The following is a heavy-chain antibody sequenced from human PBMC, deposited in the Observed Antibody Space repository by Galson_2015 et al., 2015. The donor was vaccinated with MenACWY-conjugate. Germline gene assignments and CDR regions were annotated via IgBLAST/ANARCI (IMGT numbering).Heavy chain of an antibody. Sequence: SLRLSCAASGFSFSGSWMSWVRQAPGKGLEWVANIKQDASEKYYVDSVKGRFAISRDNAKTPLYLQMISLGAEDTAVYYCARGPRYGAFDIWGQGTMVTVSS. J-gene: IGHJ3*02. CDR2: IKQDASEK. CDR1: GFSFSGSW. CDR3: ARGPRYGAFDI. D-gene: IGHD4-17*01. V-gene: IGHV3-7*03.